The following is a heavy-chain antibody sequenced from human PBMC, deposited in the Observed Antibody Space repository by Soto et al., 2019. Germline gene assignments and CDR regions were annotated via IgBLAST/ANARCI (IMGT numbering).Heavy chain of an antibody. Sequence: KPSETLCLTCRVSGGSISRSYRSWIRQSPGKGLEWLGSVYYTGSTNYSASLRSRVSISVDTSKNEFSLRLSSVTAADTAVYFCARSVAVPGAHIDYWGQGTQVTVSS. CDR1: GGSISRSY. CDR2: VYYTGST. D-gene: IGHD6-19*01. J-gene: IGHJ4*02. V-gene: IGHV4-59*01. CDR3: ARSVAVPGAHIDY.